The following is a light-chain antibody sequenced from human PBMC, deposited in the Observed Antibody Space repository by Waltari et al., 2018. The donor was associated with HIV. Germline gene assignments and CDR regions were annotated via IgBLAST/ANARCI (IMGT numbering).Light chain of an antibody. V-gene: IGLV3-21*02. J-gene: IGLJ3*02. CDR2: DDS. CDR1: NIENQA. CDR3: QVWDDSSNHWV. Sequence: SYVLTQPPSVSVAPGQTARVTCGGSNIENQAVHWYQQRPGQAPVLVVYDDSDRPSGIPERFSGSSSRNTATLTISRVEAVDEADYYCQVWDDSSNHWVFGGGTKLTVL.